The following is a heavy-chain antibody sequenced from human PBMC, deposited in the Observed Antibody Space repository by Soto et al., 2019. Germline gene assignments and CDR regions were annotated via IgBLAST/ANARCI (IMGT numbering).Heavy chain of an antibody. CDR3: AKDPPPYYDFWSGYYSEDY. CDR2: ISGSGGST. J-gene: IGHJ4*02. V-gene: IGHV3-23*01. Sequence: GGSLRLSCAASGSTFSSYAMSWVRQAPGKGLEWVSAISGSGGSTYYADSVKGRFTISRDNSKNTLYLQMNSLRAEDTAVYYCAKDPPPYYDFWSGYYSEDYWGQGTLVTVSS. D-gene: IGHD3-3*01. CDR1: GSTFSSYA.